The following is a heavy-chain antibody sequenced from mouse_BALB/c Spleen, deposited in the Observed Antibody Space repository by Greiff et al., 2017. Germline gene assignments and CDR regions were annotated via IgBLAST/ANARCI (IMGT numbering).Heavy chain of an antibody. J-gene: IGHJ2*01. CDR3: ARRNYGSSYDYFDY. CDR1: GFTFSSYA. D-gene: IGHD1-1*01. Sequence: EVKLVESGGGLVKPGGSLKLSCAASGFTFSSYAMSWVRQTPEKRLEWVASISSGGSTYYPDSVKGRFTISRDNARNILYLQMSSLRSEDTAMYYCARRNYGSSYDYFDYWGQGTTLTVSS. CDR2: ISSGGST. V-gene: IGHV5-6-5*01.